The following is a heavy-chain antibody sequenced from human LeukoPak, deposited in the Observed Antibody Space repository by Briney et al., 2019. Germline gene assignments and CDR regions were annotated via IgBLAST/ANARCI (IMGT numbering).Heavy chain of an antibody. CDR1: RFTFSTYA. V-gene: IGHV3-23*01. D-gene: IGHD2-2*01. CDR2: ISGSGDTT. CDR3: AKSQRNDQQVVQRIDY. J-gene: IGHJ4*02. Sequence: GGSLRLPCTASRFTFSTYAMSWVRQAPGKGLEWVSSISGSGDTTYYTGSVKGRFTISRDNSKSALYLQMSSLRAEDTAVYYCAKSQRNDQQVVQRIDYWGQGTLVTVSS.